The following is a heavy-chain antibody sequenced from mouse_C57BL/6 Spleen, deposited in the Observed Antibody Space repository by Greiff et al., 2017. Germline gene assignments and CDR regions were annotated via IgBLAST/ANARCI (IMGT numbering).Heavy chain of an antibody. CDR1: GFTFTDYY. CDR2: IRNKANGYTT. V-gene: IGHV7-3*01. J-gene: IGHJ1*03. Sequence: DVKLVESGGGLVQPGGSLSLSCAASGFTFTDYYMSWVRQPPGKALEWLGFIRNKANGYTTEYSAYVKGRLTISRDNYQSHLYLQMNALRAEDSSTYSCARFLWYFDVWGTGTTVTVSS. CDR3: ARFLWYFDV.